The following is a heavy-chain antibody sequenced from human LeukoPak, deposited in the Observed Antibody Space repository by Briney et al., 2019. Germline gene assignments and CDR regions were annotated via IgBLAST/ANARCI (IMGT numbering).Heavy chain of an antibody. J-gene: IGHJ4*02. CDR1: GFTFSSYS. D-gene: IGHD2-2*01. Sequence: GGSLRLSCAASGFTFSSYSMNWVRQAPGKGLEWVSAISGSGCSTYYADSVKGRFTISRDNSKNTLYLQMNSLRAEDTAVYYCAKDRARGYCSSTSCYPFAYWGQGTLVTVSS. CDR2: ISGSGCST. V-gene: IGHV3-23*01. CDR3: AKDRARGYCSSTSCYPFAY.